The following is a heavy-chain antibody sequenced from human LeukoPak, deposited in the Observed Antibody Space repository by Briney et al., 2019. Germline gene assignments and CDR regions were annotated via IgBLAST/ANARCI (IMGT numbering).Heavy chain of an antibody. CDR2: ISSSSSYI. CDR3: ARALYYYGSGSLYGMDV. J-gene: IGHJ6*02. Sequence: GGSLRLSCAASGFTFSSYSMNRVRQAPGKGLEWVSSISSSSSYIYYADSVKGRFTISRDNAKNSLYLQMNSLRAEDTAVYYCARALYYYGSGSLYGMDVWGQGTTVTVSS. D-gene: IGHD3-10*01. CDR1: GFTFSSYS. V-gene: IGHV3-21*01.